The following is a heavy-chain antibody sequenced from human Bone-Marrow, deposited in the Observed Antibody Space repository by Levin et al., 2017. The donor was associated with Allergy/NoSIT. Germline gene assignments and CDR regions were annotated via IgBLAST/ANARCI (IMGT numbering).Heavy chain of an antibody. J-gene: IGHJ3*02. CDR3: ARETKLTDAFDI. Sequence: ASVKVSCKASGYTFTGYYMHWVRQAPGQGLEWMAWFNPHNGDTHYAQKFQGRVTLTRDTSISTAYMDLSRLKSDDLAVYFCARETKLTDAFDIWGQGTMVIVSS. CDR2: FNPHNGDT. D-gene: IGHD3-10*01. CDR1: GYTFTGYY. V-gene: IGHV1-2*02.